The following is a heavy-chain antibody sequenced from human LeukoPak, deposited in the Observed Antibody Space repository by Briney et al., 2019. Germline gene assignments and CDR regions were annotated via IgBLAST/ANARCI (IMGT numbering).Heavy chain of an antibody. J-gene: IGHJ4*02. D-gene: IGHD3-10*01. CDR1: GFTFSSYW. CDR3: ARDLRDSGRGPDY. CDR2: IDQDGSDK. V-gene: IGHV3-7*01. Sequence: GGSLRLSCAASGFTFSSYWMSWVRQAPGKGLEWVANIDQDGSDKYYVDSVKDRFTVSRDNAKNSLYLQMNSLRAEDTAIYYCARDLRDSGRGPDYWGQGTLVTVSS.